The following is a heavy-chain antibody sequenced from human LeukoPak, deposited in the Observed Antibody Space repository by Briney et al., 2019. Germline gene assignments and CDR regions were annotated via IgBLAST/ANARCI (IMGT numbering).Heavy chain of an antibody. CDR3: ARVSYDSSGYYGDY. J-gene: IGHJ4*02. D-gene: IGHD3-22*01. CDR1: GGSVSTGSYY. CDR2: IYTSGST. Sequence: TPSLTSPVSGGSVSTGSYYWSWCRQPPGKGLEGFVRIYTSGSTNYNPSLTSRVTISVDTSKNQFSLKLSSVTAADTAVYYCARVSYDSSGYYGDYWGQGTLVTVSS. V-gene: IGHV4-61*02.